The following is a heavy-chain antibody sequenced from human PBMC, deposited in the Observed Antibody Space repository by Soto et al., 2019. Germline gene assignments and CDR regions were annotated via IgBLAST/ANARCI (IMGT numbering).Heavy chain of an antibody. CDR2: INAGNGNT. J-gene: IGHJ6*02. D-gene: IGHD6-19*01. Sequence: RASVKVACKASVYTFTSYSMHAVRQAPGQRLEWMGWINAGNGNTKYSQKFQGRVTITRDTSASTAYMELSSLRSEDTAVYYCARVFSGWSYYYYGMDVWGQGTTVTVSS. CDR1: VYTFTSYS. V-gene: IGHV1-3*01. CDR3: ARVFSGWSYYYYGMDV.